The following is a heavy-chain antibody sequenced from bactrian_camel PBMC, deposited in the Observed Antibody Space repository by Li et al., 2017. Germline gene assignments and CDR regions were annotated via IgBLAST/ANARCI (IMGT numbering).Heavy chain of an antibody. J-gene: IGHJ6*01. CDR1: GFTLTPNC. D-gene: IGHD2*01. CDR2: VYTGRGIS. V-gene: IGHV3S1*01. CDR3: AADTLGSGGYCYISDGHQYTT. Sequence: HVQLVESGGGSVQAGGSLRLSCRASGFTLTPNCVAWFRQAPGKEREGVAAVYTGRGISYYGDSVKGRFTISHDDTENTVYLQMNSLLPEDTAIYYCAADTLGSGGYCYISDGHQYTTWGQGTQVTVS.